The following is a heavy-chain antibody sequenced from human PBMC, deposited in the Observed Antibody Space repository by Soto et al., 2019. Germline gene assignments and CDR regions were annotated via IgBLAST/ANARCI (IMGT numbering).Heavy chain of an antibody. Sequence: EVQLVESGGGLVQPGGSLRLSCAASGFTFSRFWMSWVRQAPGKGLEWVANIKQNGSEKYYVDSVKGRFTISRDNAKNSLYLQMNSLRAEDTAVYYCARALCSETDELWGKGTLVTVSS. J-gene: IGHJ4*02. V-gene: IGHV3-7*01. CDR3: ARALCSETDEL. CDR1: GFTFSRFW. CDR2: IKQNGSEK. D-gene: IGHD6-19*01.